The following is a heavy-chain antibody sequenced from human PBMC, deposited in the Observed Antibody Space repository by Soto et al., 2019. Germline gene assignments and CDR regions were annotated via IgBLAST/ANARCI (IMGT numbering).Heavy chain of an antibody. Sequence: SCKVSGYTLTELSMHWVRQAPGKGLEWMGGFDPEDGETIYAQKFQGRVTMTEDTSTDTAYMELSSLRSEDTAVYYCATDLRSGYYGSGSDYFDYWGQGTLVTVSS. J-gene: IGHJ4*02. CDR2: FDPEDGET. CDR3: ATDLRSGYYGSGSDYFDY. V-gene: IGHV1-24*01. CDR1: GYTLTELS. D-gene: IGHD3-10*01.